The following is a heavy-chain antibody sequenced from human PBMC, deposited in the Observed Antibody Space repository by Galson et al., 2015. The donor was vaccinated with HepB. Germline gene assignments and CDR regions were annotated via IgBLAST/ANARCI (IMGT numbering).Heavy chain of an antibody. CDR1: GGSISSGGYS. J-gene: IGHJ4*02. Sequence: TLSLTCAVSGGSISSGGYSWSWIRQPPGKGLEWIGYIYYSGSTYYNPSLKSRVTISVDTSKNQFSLKLSSVTAADTAVYYCARASLVATIWDYWGQGTLVTVSS. CDR3: ARASLVATIWDY. D-gene: IGHD5-12*01. CDR2: IYYSGST. V-gene: IGHV4-30-4*07.